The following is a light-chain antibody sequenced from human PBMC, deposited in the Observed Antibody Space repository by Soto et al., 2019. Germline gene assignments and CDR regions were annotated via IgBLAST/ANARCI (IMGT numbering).Light chain of an antibody. CDR1: QSVSSN. V-gene: IGKV3-15*01. CDR2: GAS. CDR3: QQYNNWPRT. Sequence: EIVMTQSPATLSVSPGERATLSCRASQSVSSNLAWYQQKPGQAPRLLIYGASTRATGIPARFSGSGSGTKFTLPISSLQSEDFAVSYCQQYNNWPRTFRQGT. J-gene: IGKJ1*01.